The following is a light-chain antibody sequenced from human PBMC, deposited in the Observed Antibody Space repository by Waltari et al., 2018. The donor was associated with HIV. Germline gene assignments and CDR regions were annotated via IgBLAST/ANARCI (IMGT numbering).Light chain of an antibody. CDR2: GNI. Sequence: LTQPPPVSGAPGQRVTISCPGSSPNSGANYGLPRYQQFPGTAPKPLIYGNINRPSGVPDRFSGSKSGTSASLAITGLQAEDEADYYCQSYDSSLRVRVFGGGTKLTVL. J-gene: IGLJ3*02. CDR1: SPNSGANYG. CDR3: QSYDSSLRVRV. V-gene: IGLV1-40*01.